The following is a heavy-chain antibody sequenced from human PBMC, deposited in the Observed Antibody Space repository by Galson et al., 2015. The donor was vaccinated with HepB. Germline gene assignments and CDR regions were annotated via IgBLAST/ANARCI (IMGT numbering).Heavy chain of an antibody. V-gene: IGHV5-51*01. CDR2: IYPGDSDI. CDR3: ARRGDYGSNSHINWFFDL. CDR1: GYSFTNYW. Sequence: QSGAEVKKPGESLKISCKGSGYSFTNYWIAWVRQMPGKGLEWMGIIYPGDSDIRYSPSFQGQVTISADTSISTAYLQWSSLKASDTAIYYCARRGDYGSNSHINWFFDLWGRGALVTVSS. J-gene: IGHJ2*01. D-gene: IGHD4-23*01.